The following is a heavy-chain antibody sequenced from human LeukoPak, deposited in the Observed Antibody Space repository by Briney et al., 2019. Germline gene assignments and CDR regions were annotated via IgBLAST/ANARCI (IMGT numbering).Heavy chain of an antibody. CDR2: INWNGGST. D-gene: IGHD3-10*01. CDR1: GFTFDGYG. J-gene: IGHJ4*02. CDR3: ATDHVISPRSGGSGGYSDY. V-gene: IGHV3-20*04. Sequence: GGSLTLSCVASGFTFDGYGMSWVRQAAGKGLEWVSCINWNGGSTNYADSVKGCFSISRDNAKNTLYLQMNSPRAEDTAVYYCATDHVISPRSGGSGGYSDYWGQGTVVMVSS.